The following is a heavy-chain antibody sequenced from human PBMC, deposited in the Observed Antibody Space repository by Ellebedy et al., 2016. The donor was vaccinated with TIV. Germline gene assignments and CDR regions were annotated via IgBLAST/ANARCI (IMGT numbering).Heavy chain of an antibody. CDR1: GYSFTSYW. CDR2: IYPGDSDT. V-gene: IGHV5-51*01. Sequence: GGSLRLSXKGSGYSFTSYWIGWVRQMPGKGLEWMGIIYPGDSDTRYSPSFQGQVTISADKSISTAYLQWSSLKASDTAMYYCARSRDIVVVPAAKVAFDIWGQGTMVTVSS. J-gene: IGHJ3*02. D-gene: IGHD2-2*01. CDR3: ARSRDIVVVPAAKVAFDI.